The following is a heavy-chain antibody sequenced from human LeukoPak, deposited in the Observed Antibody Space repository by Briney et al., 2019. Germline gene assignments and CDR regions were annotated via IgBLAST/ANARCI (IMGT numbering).Heavy chain of an antibody. CDR2: ITSTGSYI. J-gene: IGHJ6*03. CDR1: AFIFSDYN. Sequence: PGGSLRLSCAASAFIFSDYNMNWVRQAPGKGLEWVSSITSTGSYIYYADSVKGRFTISRDNAKNSLYLQINSLRAEDTAVYYCARDPYSGGYGDYYYYYMDVWGKGTTVTIS. CDR3: ARDPYSGGYGDYYYYYMDV. D-gene: IGHD1-26*01. V-gene: IGHV3-21*01.